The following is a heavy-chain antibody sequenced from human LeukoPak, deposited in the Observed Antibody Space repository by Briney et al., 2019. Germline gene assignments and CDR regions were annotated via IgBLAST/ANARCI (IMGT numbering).Heavy chain of an antibody. J-gene: IGHJ4*02. CDR1: EFTFSSYS. Sequence: GGSLRLSCAASEFTFSSYSMNWVRQAPGKGLEWVSSISSASIYIYYADSVKGRFTISRDNAKNSLYLQMNSLRAEDTAVYYCARDTRHYYESSRYIRIEGSQDFDYWGQGTLVTVSS. V-gene: IGHV3-21*01. CDR2: ISSASIYI. CDR3: ARDTRHYYESSRYIRIEGSQDFDY. D-gene: IGHD3-22*01.